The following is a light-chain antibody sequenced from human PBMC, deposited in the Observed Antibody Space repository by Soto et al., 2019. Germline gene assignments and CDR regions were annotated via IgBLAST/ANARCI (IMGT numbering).Light chain of an antibody. Sequence: EIVMTQSPATLSVSPGERATLSCRASQSVSTQLAWYQHKPGQAPRLLIYDASTRATGIPARFSGSGSGTEFTLTISSLQSGDFAVYYCQRYGSSPPFTFGQGTKVEI. J-gene: IGKJ2*01. CDR2: DAS. CDR3: QRYGSSPPFT. V-gene: IGKV3-15*01. CDR1: QSVSTQ.